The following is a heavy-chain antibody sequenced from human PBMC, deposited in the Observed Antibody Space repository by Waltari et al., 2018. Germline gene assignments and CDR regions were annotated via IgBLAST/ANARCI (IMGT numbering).Heavy chain of an antibody. Sequence: QVQLQQWGAGLLKPSETLSLTCAAYGGSFSGYYWSWIRQPPGKGLEWIGEINHSGSTNYNPSLKSRVTISVDTSKNQFSLKLSSVTAADTAVYYCASHPWGPGSGWGQGTLVTVSS. CDR2: INHSGST. D-gene: IGHD3-16*01. J-gene: IGHJ4*02. CDR3: ASHPWGPGSG. CDR1: GGSFSGYY. V-gene: IGHV4-34*01.